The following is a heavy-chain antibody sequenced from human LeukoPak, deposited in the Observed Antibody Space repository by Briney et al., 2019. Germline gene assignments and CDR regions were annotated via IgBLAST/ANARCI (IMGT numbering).Heavy chain of an antibody. V-gene: IGHV3-48*01. CDR1: GFTFSSYN. J-gene: IGHJ4*02. Sequence: GGSLRLSCAASGFTFSSYNMNWVRQAPGKGLEWVSFISSSSSTIYYTDSVKGRFTISRDNAKNSLYLQMNSLRVGDTAVYYCARDKRGGGATDFDYWGQGTLVTVSS. D-gene: IGHD1-26*01. CDR2: ISSSSSTI. CDR3: ARDKRGGGATDFDY.